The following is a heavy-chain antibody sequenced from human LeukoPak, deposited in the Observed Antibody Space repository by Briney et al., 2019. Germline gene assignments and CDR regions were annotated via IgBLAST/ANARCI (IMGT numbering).Heavy chain of an antibody. Sequence: SETLSLTCTVSGGSISSSSYYWGWIRQPPGKGLESIGSIYYSGSTYYNPSLKSRVTISVDTSKNQFSLKLSSVTAADTAVYYCAREPLAVAGGRFDYWGQGTLVTVSS. D-gene: IGHD6-19*01. CDR3: AREPLAVAGGRFDY. CDR1: GGSISSSSYY. J-gene: IGHJ4*02. V-gene: IGHV4-39*07. CDR2: IYYSGST.